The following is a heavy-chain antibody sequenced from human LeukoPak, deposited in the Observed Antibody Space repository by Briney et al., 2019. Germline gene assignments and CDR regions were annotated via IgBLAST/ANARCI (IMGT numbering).Heavy chain of an antibody. V-gene: IGHV3-30*02. CDR2: VRFDGTNK. D-gene: IGHD3-9*01. CDR3: ANDEGDGLRYFDWPKD. J-gene: IGHJ4*02. Sequence: AGGSLRLSCAASGFTFSSYGMHCVRQAPGKWLEWVSFVRFDGTNKYYAESVKGRFTISRDNSKNRLYMQMNSLRAEDTDVYYRANDEGDGLRYFDWPKDWGQGTLVTVSS. CDR1: GFTFSSYG.